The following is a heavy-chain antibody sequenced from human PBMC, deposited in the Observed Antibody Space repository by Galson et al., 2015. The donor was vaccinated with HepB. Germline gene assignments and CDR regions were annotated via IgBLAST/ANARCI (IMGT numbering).Heavy chain of an antibody. CDR2: ISGSGGST. CDR1: GFTFSSYA. CDR3: AKDPESSSWDTDYFDY. Sequence: SLRLSCAASGFTFSSYAMSWVRQAPGKGLEWVSAISGSGGSTYYADSVKGRFTISRDNSKNTLYLQMNSLRAEDTAVYYCAKDPESSSWDTDYFDYWGQGTLVTVSS. D-gene: IGHD6-13*01. J-gene: IGHJ4*02. V-gene: IGHV3-23*01.